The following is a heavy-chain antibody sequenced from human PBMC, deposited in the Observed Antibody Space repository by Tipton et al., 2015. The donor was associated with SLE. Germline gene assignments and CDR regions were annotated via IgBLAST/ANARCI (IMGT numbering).Heavy chain of an antibody. V-gene: IGHV4-38-2*02. CDR3: ARGGILTGYYPWFDP. CDR2: VYRGGDT. J-gene: IGHJ5*02. D-gene: IGHD3-9*01. CDR1: DYSVDSDEY. Sequence: TLSLTCLVSDYSVDSDEYWAWIRQPPEKGLEWIGAVYRGGDTYHNPSLKSRVTISVDTSKNQFSLKLSSVTAADTAVYYCARGGILTGYYPWFDPWGQGTLVTVSS.